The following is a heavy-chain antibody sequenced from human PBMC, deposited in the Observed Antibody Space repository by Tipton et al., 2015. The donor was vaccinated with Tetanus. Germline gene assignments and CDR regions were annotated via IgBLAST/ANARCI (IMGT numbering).Heavy chain of an antibody. CDR3: ARVLRGYSYVLHYYYGMDV. CDR1: GGSVSSGSYY. V-gene: IGHV4-61*01. Sequence: TLSLTCTVSGGSVSSGSYYWSWIRQPPGKGLEWIGYIYYSGSTNYNPSLKSRVTISVDTSKNQFSLKLSSVTAADTAVYYCARVLRGYSYVLHYYYGMDVWGQGTTVTVSS. J-gene: IGHJ6*02. CDR2: IYYSGST. D-gene: IGHD5-18*01.